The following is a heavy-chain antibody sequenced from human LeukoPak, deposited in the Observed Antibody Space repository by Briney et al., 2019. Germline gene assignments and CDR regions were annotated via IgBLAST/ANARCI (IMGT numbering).Heavy chain of an antibody. CDR2: ISTSSSYI. CDR3: ARDRGLSDCSGGSCYSYYYYYMDV. J-gene: IGHJ6*03. Sequence: NTGGSLRLSCAASGFTFSSYTMNWVRQAPGKGLEWVSFISTSSSYIYYADSVKGRFTISRDNAKNSLFLQMNSLRAEDTAVYYCARDRGLSDCSGGSCYSYYYYYMDVWGKGTTVTVSS. V-gene: IGHV3-21*01. D-gene: IGHD2-15*01. CDR1: GFTFSSYT.